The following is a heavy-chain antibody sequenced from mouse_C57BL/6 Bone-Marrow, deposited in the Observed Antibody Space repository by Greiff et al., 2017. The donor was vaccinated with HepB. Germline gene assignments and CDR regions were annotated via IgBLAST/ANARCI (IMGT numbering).Heavy chain of an antibody. Sequence: VQLQQSGAELVRPGASVKLSCTASGFNIKDDYMHWVKQRPEQGLEWIGWIDPENGDTEYASKFQGKATITADTSSNTAYLQLSSLTSEDTAVYYCTTYYYGSRILARWGRGTTLTVSA. D-gene: IGHD1-1*01. CDR3: TTYYYGSRILAR. CDR2: IDPENGDT. CDR1: GFNIKDDY. J-gene: IGHJ2*01. V-gene: IGHV14-4*01.